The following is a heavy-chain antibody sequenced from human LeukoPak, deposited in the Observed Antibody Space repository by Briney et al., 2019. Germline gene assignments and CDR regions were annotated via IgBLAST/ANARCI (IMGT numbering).Heavy chain of an antibody. CDR3: ARDGAAAGNHWFDP. Sequence: SQTLSLTCTVSGGSISSGGYYWSWLRQHPGTGREWIGYIYYSGSTYYNPSLKSRVTISVDTSKNQFSLKLSSVTAADTAVYYCARDGAAAGNHWFDPWGQGTLVTVSS. J-gene: IGHJ5*02. V-gene: IGHV4-31*03. CDR1: GGSISSGGYY. CDR2: IYYSGST. D-gene: IGHD6-13*01.